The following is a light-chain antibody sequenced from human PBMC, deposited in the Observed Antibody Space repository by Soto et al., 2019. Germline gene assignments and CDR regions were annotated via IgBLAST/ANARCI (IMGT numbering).Light chain of an antibody. Sequence: QSALTQPASVSGSPGQSITISCTGTSSDVGSYNLVSWYQQHPGKSSKLMIYEGSKRPSGVSNCFSGSKSGNTASLTISGLQAEDEADYYCCSYAGSSTYNYVFGTGTKVTVL. J-gene: IGLJ1*01. CDR1: SSDVGSYNL. V-gene: IGLV2-23*01. CDR2: EGS. CDR3: CSYAGSSTYNYV.